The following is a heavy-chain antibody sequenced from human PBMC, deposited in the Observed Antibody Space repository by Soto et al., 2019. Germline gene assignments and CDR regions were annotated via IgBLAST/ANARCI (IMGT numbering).Heavy chain of an antibody. CDR3: ARELKDRRLVTYDSYFGMDV. Sequence: QVRLVQSGTEVKKPGASVKVSCQASGYMFTSYYIHWVRQAPGQGLEWVGIINPSGGKTSSAQNFQGRVTLSSDTSTNTVYMELSGLQSEDTAVYYCARELKDRRLVTYDSYFGMDVWGQGTTVTVS. D-gene: IGHD5-18*01. J-gene: IGHJ6*02. V-gene: IGHV1-46*01. CDR1: GYMFTSYY. CDR2: INPSGGKT.